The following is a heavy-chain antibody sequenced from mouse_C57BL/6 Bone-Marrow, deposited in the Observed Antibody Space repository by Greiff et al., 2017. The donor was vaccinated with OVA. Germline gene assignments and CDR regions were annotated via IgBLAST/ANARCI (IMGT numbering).Heavy chain of an antibody. V-gene: IGHV14-4*01. Sequence: VQLQQSGAELVRPGASVKLSCTASGFNIKDDYMHWVKQRPEQGLEWIGWIDPENGDTEYASKFQGKATITADTSSNTAYLQLSSLTSEDTAVYYGTKGILFDYWGQGTTLTVSS. CDR3: TKGILFDY. CDR1: GFNIKDDY. J-gene: IGHJ2*01. CDR2: IDPENGDT.